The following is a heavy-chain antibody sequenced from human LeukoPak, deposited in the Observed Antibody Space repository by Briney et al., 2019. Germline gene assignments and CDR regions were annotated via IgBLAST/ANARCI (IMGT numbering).Heavy chain of an antibody. D-gene: IGHD2-21*01. CDR2: ISSRSHHI. J-gene: IGHJ3*02. CDR3: ARGADCAGDSCANDALDI. Sequence: GGSLRLSCAASKFNFRRYSMNWVRQAPGKGLEWVSYISSRSHHIFYADSARGRFTISRDNANNSLFLQMNSLRVEDTALYYCARGADCAGDSCANDALDIWGQGTMVTVSS. CDR1: KFNFRRYS. V-gene: IGHV3-21*01.